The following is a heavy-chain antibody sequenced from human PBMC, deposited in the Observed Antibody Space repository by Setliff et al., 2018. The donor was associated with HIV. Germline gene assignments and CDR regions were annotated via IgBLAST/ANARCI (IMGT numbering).Heavy chain of an antibody. CDR2: ISWDGLT. Sequence: PGGSLRLSCGASGFTFDDYAMHWIRQVPGKGLEWVSLISWDGLTYYADSVKGRFIVSRDNSQNSLFLQMNSLRLEDTALYYCATGEWPSAEYFQHWGQGTLVTVSS. V-gene: IGHV3-43D*03. D-gene: IGHD3-3*01. CDR1: GFTFDDYA. CDR3: ATGEWPSAEYFQH. J-gene: IGHJ1*01.